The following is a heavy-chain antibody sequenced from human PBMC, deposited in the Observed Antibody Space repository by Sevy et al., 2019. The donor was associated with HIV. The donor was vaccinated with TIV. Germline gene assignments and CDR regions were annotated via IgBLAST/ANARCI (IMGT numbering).Heavy chain of an antibody. D-gene: IGHD2-15*01. CDR1: GFTLSSVG. CDR3: AKDYCIGNDCFLGWFDP. Sequence: GGSLRLSCAASGFTLSSVGIHWVRLTPGTGLEWLAFIGHDGNKYFYGASVKGRITTSRDNSKNTVSLQMNSLRVEDTAIYYCAKDYCIGNDCFLGWFDPRGQGTLVTVSS. V-gene: IGHV3-30*02. CDR2: IGHDGNKY. J-gene: IGHJ5*02.